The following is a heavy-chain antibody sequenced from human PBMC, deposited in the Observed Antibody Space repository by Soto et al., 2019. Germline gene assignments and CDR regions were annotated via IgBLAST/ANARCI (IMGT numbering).Heavy chain of an antibody. Sequence: QVQLVQSGAEVKKPGASVKVSCKASGYTFTSYYIHCVRQAPGQGLEWMGIINPSSGSTNYAQKFQGRLTMTRETSTTTVYMELSRLTSDDTAVYYCARAQGMAAAGRAPFDSWGQGALVTVSS. CDR3: ARAQGMAAAGRAPFDS. V-gene: IGHV1-46*03. D-gene: IGHD6-13*01. CDR1: GYTFTSYY. J-gene: IGHJ4*02. CDR2: INPSSGST.